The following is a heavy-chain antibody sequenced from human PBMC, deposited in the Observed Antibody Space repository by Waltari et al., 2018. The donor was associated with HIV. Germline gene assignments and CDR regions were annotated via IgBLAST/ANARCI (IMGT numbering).Heavy chain of an antibody. CDR1: GGSFSGYY. Sequence: QVQLQQWGAGLLKPSETLSLTCGVYGGSFSGYYWSWIRQPPGKGLEWIGEINHSGSTNYNPSLKSRVTISVDTSKNQFSLKLSSVTAADTAVYYCARFPGVPAANINWLDPWGQGTLVTVSS. J-gene: IGHJ5*02. CDR3: ARFPGVPAANINWLDP. D-gene: IGHD2-2*01. CDR2: INHSGST. V-gene: IGHV4-34*01.